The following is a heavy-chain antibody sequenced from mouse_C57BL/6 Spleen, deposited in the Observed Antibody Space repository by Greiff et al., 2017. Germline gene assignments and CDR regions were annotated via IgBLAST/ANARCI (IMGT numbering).Heavy chain of an antibody. D-gene: IGHD1-1*01. CDR2: IYPGDGDT. V-gene: IGHV1-80*01. J-gene: IGHJ4*01. CDR3: AKVYYYGSSYLDY. Sequence: VQLQQSGAELVKPGASVKISCKASGYAFSSYWMNWVKQRPGKGLEWIGQIYPGDGDTNYNGKFKGKATLTADKSSSTAYMQLSSLTSEDAAVYFWAKVYYYGSSYLDYWGQGTSVTVSS. CDR1: GYAFSSYW.